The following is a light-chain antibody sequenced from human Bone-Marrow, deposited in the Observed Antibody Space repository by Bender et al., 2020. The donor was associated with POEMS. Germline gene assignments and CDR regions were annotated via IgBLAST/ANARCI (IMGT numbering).Light chain of an antibody. J-gene: IGLJ1*01. V-gene: IGLV1-44*01. Sequence: QSVLTQPPSASGTPGQRATTSCSGSRSNIGTNTVNWYQHLPGTAPKLPIYSDNQRPSGVPDRFSGSKSGTSVSLAISGLQSEDEADYYCSSYTSSSTLYVFGSGTRVTVL. CDR3: SSYTSSSTLYV. CDR2: SDN. CDR1: RSNIGTNT.